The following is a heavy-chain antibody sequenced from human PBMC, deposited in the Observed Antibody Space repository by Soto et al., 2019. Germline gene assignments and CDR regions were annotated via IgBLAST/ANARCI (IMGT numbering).Heavy chain of an antibody. CDR3: TRASSLDFDF. CDR2: IRRNAYGGTT. V-gene: IGHV3-49*04. CDR1: GFTCGDYA. Sequence: PGGSLRLSCTTSGFTCGDYALSWVRQAPGKGLEWVGFIRRNAYGGTTDYAASVKGRFTISRDDSKSIAYLQMNSLRTEDTALYYCTRASSLDFDFWGQGTLVTVSS. D-gene: IGHD3-16*01. J-gene: IGHJ4*02.